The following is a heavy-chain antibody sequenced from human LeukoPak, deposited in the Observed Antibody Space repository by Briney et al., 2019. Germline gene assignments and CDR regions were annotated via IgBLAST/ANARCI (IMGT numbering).Heavy chain of an antibody. V-gene: IGHV3-48*01. CDR2: ISSSTSTI. CDR1: GFTFSTYT. Sequence: GGSLRLSCAASGFTFSTYTMNWVRQAPGKGLEWVSYISSSTSTIYYADSVKGRFTVSRDNAKNSLYLQMNSLRAEDTAVYYCARGEEFWSGYSKIDYWGQGTLVTVSS. D-gene: IGHD3-3*01. J-gene: IGHJ4*02. CDR3: ARGEEFWSGYSKIDY.